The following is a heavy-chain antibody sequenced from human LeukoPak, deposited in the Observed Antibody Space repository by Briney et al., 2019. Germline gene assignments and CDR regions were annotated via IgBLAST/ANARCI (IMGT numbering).Heavy chain of an antibody. Sequence: PSETLSLTCTVSGGSISSSNYYWGWIRQSPGMGLDWIGSISHTGSTYHNPSLKSRVTISVDTSKNQFSLKLSSVTAADTAVYYCARDRYSYGYDSHAFDIWGQGTMVTVSS. CDR2: ISHTGST. D-gene: IGHD5-18*01. CDR3: ARDRYSYGYDSHAFDI. J-gene: IGHJ3*02. V-gene: IGHV4-39*07. CDR1: GGSISSSNYY.